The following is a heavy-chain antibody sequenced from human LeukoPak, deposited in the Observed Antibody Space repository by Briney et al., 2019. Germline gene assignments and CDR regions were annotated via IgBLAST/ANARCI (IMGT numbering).Heavy chain of an antibody. CDR1: GDSIIRSRYY. J-gene: IGHJ4*02. CDR2: IYYSGST. CDR3: ARVKSGWNDY. Sequence: PSETLSLTCTVSGDSIIRSRYYWGWIRQPPGKGLEWFGSIYYSGSTYYNPSLKSRVTISVDTSKNQFSLKLSSVTAADTAVYYCARVKSGWNDYWGQGTLVTVSS. V-gene: IGHV4-39*07. D-gene: IGHD1-1*01.